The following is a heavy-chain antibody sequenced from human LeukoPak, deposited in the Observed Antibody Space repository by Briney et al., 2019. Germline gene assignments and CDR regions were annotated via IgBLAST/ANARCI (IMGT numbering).Heavy chain of an antibody. Sequence: SETLSLTCTVSGGSISTSNYYWGWIRQPPGKGLEWIGNIFYSGSTYYSPSLRSRVTISLDTSRNQFSLKLNSVTAADTAVYYCARARLLRYFDSWGQGTLVTVSS. CDR2: IFYSGST. J-gene: IGHJ4*02. CDR1: GGSISTSNYY. CDR3: ARARLLRYFDS. V-gene: IGHV4-39*07. D-gene: IGHD3-9*01.